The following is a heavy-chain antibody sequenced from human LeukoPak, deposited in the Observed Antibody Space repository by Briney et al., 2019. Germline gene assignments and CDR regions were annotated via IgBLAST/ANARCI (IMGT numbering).Heavy chain of an antibody. Sequence: ASVKVSCKASGGTFSSYAISWVRQAPGQGLEWMGIINPSGGSTSYAQKFQGRVTMTRDTSTSTVYMELSSLRSEDTAVYCCARGNGYYDSSGRGRAWFDPWGQGTLVTVSS. CDR2: INPSGGST. CDR3: ARGNGYYDSSGRGRAWFDP. D-gene: IGHD3-22*01. CDR1: GGTFSSYA. J-gene: IGHJ5*02. V-gene: IGHV1-46*03.